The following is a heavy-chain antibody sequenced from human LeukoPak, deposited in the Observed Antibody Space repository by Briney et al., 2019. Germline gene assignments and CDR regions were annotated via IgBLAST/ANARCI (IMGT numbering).Heavy chain of an antibody. CDR1: GFTFSDYY. CDR3: AREGSSPVVPYMDV. D-gene: IGHD6-13*01. V-gene: IGHV3-11*06. J-gene: IGHJ6*04. CDR2: ISSSSSYT. Sequence: PGGSLRLSCAASGFTFSDYYMSWIRQVPGKGLEWVSYISSSSSYTNYAGSVKGRFTISRDNAKNSLYLQMNSLRAEDTAVYYCAREGSSPVVPYMDVWGKGTTVAVSS.